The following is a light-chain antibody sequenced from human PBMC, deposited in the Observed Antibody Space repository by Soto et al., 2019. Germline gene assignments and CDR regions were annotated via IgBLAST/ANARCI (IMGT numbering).Light chain of an antibody. Sequence: EIVWTQAPGTLSLYPGERATLSCRASQSVSSSYLAWYQQKPGQAPRLLIYGASSRATGIPDRFSGSGSGTDFTLTISRLEPEDFAVYYCQQYGSSPLTFGGGTKVEIK. J-gene: IGKJ4*01. CDR3: QQYGSSPLT. CDR1: QSVSSSY. V-gene: IGKV3-20*01. CDR2: GAS.